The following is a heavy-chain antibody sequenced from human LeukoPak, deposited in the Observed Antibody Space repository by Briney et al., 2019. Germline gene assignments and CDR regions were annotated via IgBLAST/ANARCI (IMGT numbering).Heavy chain of an antibody. CDR3: ARVANITTFGMDV. Sequence: PGRSLRLSCAASGFTFSSFGMHWVRQAPGKGLKWVAVIWYDGSKKYYADSVKGRFTISRDNSKNTLYLQMSSLRGEDTSVYYCARVANITTFGMDVWGQGTTVTVSS. V-gene: IGHV3-33*01. CDR2: IWYDGSKK. CDR1: GFTFSSFG. D-gene: IGHD3-9*01. J-gene: IGHJ6*02.